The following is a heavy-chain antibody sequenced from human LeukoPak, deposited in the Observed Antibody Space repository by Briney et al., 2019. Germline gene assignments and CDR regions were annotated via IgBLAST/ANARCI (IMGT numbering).Heavy chain of an antibody. Sequence: GASVKVSCKASGYTFSHYDISWVRQATGQGLEWMGWMNPNSGNTGYAQNFQGRVTMTRNTAISTAYMELSSLTSEDTAVYYCARAPVPCTSTCCYLVDPWGQGTLVTVSS. CDR2: MNPNSGNT. CDR3: ARAPVPCTSTCCYLVDP. D-gene: IGHD2-2*01. V-gene: IGHV1-8*01. CDR1: GYTFSHYD. J-gene: IGHJ5*02.